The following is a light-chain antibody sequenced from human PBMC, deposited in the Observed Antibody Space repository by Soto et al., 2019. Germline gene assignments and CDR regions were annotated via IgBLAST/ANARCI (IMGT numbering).Light chain of an antibody. CDR2: AAS. CDR3: QKYNSAPWT. Sequence: DIEMTQSPSSLSASVGDTVTITCRASQGISNYLAWYQQKPGKVPKLLIYAASTFQSGVPFRFSGRGSGTDFTLTISSLQPEDVATYYCQKYNSAPWTLGQGTKVEIK. CDR1: QGISNY. V-gene: IGKV1-27*01. J-gene: IGKJ1*01.